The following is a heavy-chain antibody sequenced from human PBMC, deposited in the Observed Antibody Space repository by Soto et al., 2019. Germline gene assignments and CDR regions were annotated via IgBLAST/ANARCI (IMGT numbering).Heavy chain of an antibody. CDR3: ARRNYYDSSGYVTNGMDV. Sequence: GESLKISCKGSGYSFTSYWIGWVRQMPGKGLEWMGIIYPGDSDTRYSPSFQGQVTISADKSISTAYLQWSSLKASDTAMYYCARRNYYDSSGYVTNGMDVWGQGTTVTVSS. D-gene: IGHD3-22*01. J-gene: IGHJ6*02. V-gene: IGHV5-51*01. CDR2: IYPGDSDT. CDR1: GYSFTSYW.